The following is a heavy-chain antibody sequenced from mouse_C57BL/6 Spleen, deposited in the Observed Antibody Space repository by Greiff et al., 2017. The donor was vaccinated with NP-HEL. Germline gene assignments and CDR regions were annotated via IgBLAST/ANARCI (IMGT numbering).Heavy chain of an antibody. V-gene: IGHV1-59*01. Sequence: QVQLQQPGAELVRPGTSVKLSCKASGYTFTSYWMHWVKQRPGQGLERIGVIDPSDSYTNYNQKFKGKATLTVDTASSTAYMQRSSLTSEDSAVYYCARLGYYYGSSVDYWGQGTTLTVSS. J-gene: IGHJ2*01. CDR1: GYTFTSYW. D-gene: IGHD1-1*01. CDR2: IDPSDSYT. CDR3: ARLGYYYGSSVDY.